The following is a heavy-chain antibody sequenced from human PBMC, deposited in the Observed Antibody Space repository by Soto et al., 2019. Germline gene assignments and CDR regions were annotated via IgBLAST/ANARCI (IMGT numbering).Heavy chain of an antibody. CDR1: GGSISSSDYY. D-gene: IGHD3-22*01. CDR2: IHYSGTT. Sequence: QVQLQGSGPGLVKPSQTLSLSCTVSGGSISSSDYYWSWIRQPPGKGLEWIGYIHYSGTTYSNPSLRSRVTISVDTSKTQFSLKLSSVTAADTAVYYCASNYDSSENYWGQGTLVTVSS. J-gene: IGHJ4*02. V-gene: IGHV4-30-4*01. CDR3: ASNYDSSENY.